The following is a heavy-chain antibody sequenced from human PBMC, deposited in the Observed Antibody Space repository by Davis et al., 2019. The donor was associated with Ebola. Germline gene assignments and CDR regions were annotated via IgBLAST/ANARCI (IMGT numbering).Heavy chain of an antibody. D-gene: IGHD1-1*01. CDR2: ISVYNGNK. Sequence: AASVKVSCKASGYMFTNYGISWVRQAPGQGLEWMGWISVYNGNKIYAQQFQDRITMTTDTSTSTAYMEVGSLRSDDTAVYYCARAQFPTTSDHWGQGTLVAVSS. CDR3: ARAQFPTTSDH. V-gene: IGHV1-18*04. J-gene: IGHJ4*02. CDR1: GYMFTNYG.